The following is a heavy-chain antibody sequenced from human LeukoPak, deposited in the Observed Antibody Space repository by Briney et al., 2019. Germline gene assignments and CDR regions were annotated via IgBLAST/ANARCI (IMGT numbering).Heavy chain of an antibody. Sequence: GGSLRLSCAASGFTFSGYSMNWVRQAPGKGLEWVSSITRSGSHKYYADSVEGRFTISRDNTKNSLYLQMDSLRAEDTAVYYCARACGGDCYLGDYWGQGTLVTVSS. V-gene: IGHV3-21*01. CDR1: GFTFSGYS. J-gene: IGHJ4*02. CDR2: ITRSGSHK. CDR3: ARACGGDCYLGDY. D-gene: IGHD2-21*02.